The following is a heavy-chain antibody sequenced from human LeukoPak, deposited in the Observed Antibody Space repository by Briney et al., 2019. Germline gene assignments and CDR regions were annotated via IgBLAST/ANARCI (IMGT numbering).Heavy chain of an antibody. CDR3: ARHDMGTTWGFRFDY. V-gene: IGHV4-4*09. J-gene: IGHJ4*02. D-gene: IGHD3-16*01. CDR1: GGSISSYY. CDR2: IYTSGST. Sequence: PSETLSLTCTVPGGSISSYYWSWIRQPPGKGLEWIGYIYTSGSTNYNPSLKSRVTISVDTSKNQFSLKLSSVTAADTAVYYCARHDMGTTWGFRFDYWGQGTLVTVSS.